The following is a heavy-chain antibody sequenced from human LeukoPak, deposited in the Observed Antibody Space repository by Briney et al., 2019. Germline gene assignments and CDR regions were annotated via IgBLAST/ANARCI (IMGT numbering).Heavy chain of an antibody. Sequence: SETLSLTCTVSGGSISSGGYYWSWIRQPPGKGLEWIGYIYHSGSTYYNPSLKSRVTISVDRSKNQFSLKLSSVTAADTAVYYCARDVHSSSWYDDAFDIWGQGTMVTVSS. V-gene: IGHV4-30-2*01. CDR3: ARDVHSSSWYDDAFDI. CDR1: GGSISSGGYY. J-gene: IGHJ3*02. CDR2: IYHSGST. D-gene: IGHD6-13*01.